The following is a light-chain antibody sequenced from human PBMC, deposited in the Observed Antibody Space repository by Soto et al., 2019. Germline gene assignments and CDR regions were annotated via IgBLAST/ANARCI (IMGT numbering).Light chain of an antibody. CDR3: SSYSSSTVRYV. CDR2: EVS. J-gene: IGLJ1*01. CDR1: SSDVGSYDF. V-gene: IGLV2-14*01. Sequence: ALTQPASVSGSPGQSITMSCTGTSSDVGSYDFVSWYQQHPGKAPKLLIYEVSNRPSGVSARFSGSKSDNTASLTISGLQAADEADYFCSSYSSSTVRYVFGSGTKLTVL.